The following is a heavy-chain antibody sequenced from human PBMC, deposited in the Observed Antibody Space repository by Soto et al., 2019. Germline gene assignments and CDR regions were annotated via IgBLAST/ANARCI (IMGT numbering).Heavy chain of an antibody. V-gene: IGHV4-34*01. CDR1: GGSFSGYY. J-gene: IGHJ5*02. Sequence: SETLSLTCAVYGGSFSGYYWSWIRQPPGKGLEWIGEINHSGSTNYNPSLKSRVTISVDTSKNQFSLKLSSVTAADTAVYYCARGSIATTVTTIWFDPWGQGTLVTVSS. D-gene: IGHD4-17*01. CDR3: ARGSIATTVTTIWFDP. CDR2: INHSGST.